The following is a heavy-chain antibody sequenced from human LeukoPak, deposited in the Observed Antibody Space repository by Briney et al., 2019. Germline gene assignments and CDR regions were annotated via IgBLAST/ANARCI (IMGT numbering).Heavy chain of an antibody. V-gene: IGHV1-69*04. D-gene: IGHD1-1*01. CDR2: IIPILGIA. J-gene: IGHJ3*02. CDR1: GGTFSSYA. CDR3: ARDTLADRNDYAFDI. Sequence: SVKVSCKASGGTFSSYAIIWVRQAPGQGLEWMGRIIPILGIANYAQKFQGRVTITADKSTSTAYMELSSLRSEDTAVYYCARDTLADRNDYAFDIWGQGTMVTVSS.